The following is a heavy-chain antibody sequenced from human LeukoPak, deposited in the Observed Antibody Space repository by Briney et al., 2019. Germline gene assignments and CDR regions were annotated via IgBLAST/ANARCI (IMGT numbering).Heavy chain of an antibody. CDR1: GYTFTSYG. V-gene: IGHV1-18*01. D-gene: IGHD4-17*01. Sequence: ASVKVSCKASGYTFTSYGISWVRQAPGQGLEWMGWISAYNGNTNYAQKLQGRVTMTTDTSTSTAYMELSSLRSEDTAVYYCARARRYGDLDYWGQGTLVTVSS. CDR3: ARARRYGDLDY. J-gene: IGHJ4*02. CDR2: ISAYNGNT.